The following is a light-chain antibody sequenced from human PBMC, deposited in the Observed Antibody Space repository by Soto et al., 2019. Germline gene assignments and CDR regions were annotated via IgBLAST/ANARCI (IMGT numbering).Light chain of an antibody. Sequence: DIQMTQSPSSLSASVGDRVIITCRASQDIRIDLGWYQQKPGKAPKLLIYAASTLQSGVPSRFSGSASGTDFTLTISSLQPEDFASYYCQQSYSAPWAFGQGTKVDIK. CDR2: AAS. J-gene: IGKJ1*01. CDR3: QQSYSAPWA. CDR1: QDIRID. V-gene: IGKV1-39*01.